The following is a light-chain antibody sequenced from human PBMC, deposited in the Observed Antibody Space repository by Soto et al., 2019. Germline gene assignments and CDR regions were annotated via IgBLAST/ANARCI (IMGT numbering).Light chain of an antibody. CDR1: QSISHF. Sequence: DIQMTQPPSSLSASVGDRVTITCRAGQSISHFLNWYQQEPGKAPKLLLYAASSLQSGVPSRFSGSGSGTDFTLTISSLRPEDSATYYCQQSYGSRWTFGQGTKVEIK. CDR3: QQSYGSRWT. V-gene: IGKV1-39*01. CDR2: AAS. J-gene: IGKJ1*01.